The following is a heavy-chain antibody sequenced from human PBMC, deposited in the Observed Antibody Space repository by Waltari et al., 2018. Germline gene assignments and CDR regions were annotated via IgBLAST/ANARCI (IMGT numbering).Heavy chain of an antibody. CDR1: GGSISSYY. D-gene: IGHD3-3*01. Sequence: QVQLQESGPGLVKPSETLSLTCTVSGGSISSYYWSWIRQPPGKGLEWIGYIYYSGSTNYNPSLKSRVTISVDTSKNQFSLKLSSVTAADTAVYYCARDRSGSGYDDYWGQGTLVTVSS. V-gene: IGHV4-59*01. J-gene: IGHJ4*02. CDR2: IYYSGST. CDR3: ARDRSGSGYDDY.